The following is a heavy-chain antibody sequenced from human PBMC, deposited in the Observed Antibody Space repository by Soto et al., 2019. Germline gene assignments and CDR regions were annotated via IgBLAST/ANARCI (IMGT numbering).Heavy chain of an antibody. CDR1: GYTFTSYG. J-gene: IGHJ6*02. V-gene: IGHV1-18*01. D-gene: IGHD5-12*01. Sequence: QVQLVQSGAEVKKPGASVKVSCKASGYTFTSYGITWVRQAPGQGLEWMGWISAYNGNTNYAQKHQGRVTMTPDTSTSTDYMELRSLRSDVTAVYYCARDGGYEIYYYYGIDVWGQGTTVTVSS. CDR2: ISAYNGNT. CDR3: ARDGGYEIYYYYGIDV.